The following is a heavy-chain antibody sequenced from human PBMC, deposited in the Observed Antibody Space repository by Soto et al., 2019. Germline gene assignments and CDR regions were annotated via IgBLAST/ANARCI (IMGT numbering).Heavy chain of an antibody. J-gene: IGHJ4*02. Sequence: SQTLSLTCIIAADSTSNYYWSWNRQSQGKGLEWVGSISYSGNTNYNPSLKSRVTISADTSKDQLPLKVTAVTAADTAMYYCAGLRGKRGSPIDYWGQGTKVTVSS. CDR2: ISYSGNT. V-gene: IGHV4-59*01. CDR1: ADSTSNYY. CDR3: AGLRGKRGSPIDY. D-gene: IGHD2-15*01.